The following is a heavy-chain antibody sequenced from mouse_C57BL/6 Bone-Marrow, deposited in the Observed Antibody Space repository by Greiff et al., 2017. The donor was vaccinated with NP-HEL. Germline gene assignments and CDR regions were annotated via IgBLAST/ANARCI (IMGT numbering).Heavy chain of an antibody. CDR1: GYAFSSSW. CDR3: ARRGYYGNALDY. Sequence: QVQLKQSGPELVKPGASVKISCKASGYAFSSSWMNWVKQRPGKGLEWIGRIYPGDGDTNYNGKLKGKARLTDDKSSITAYMQLSSLPSEDSAVYFCARRGYYGNALDYWGQGTTLTVSS. CDR2: IYPGDGDT. J-gene: IGHJ2*01. V-gene: IGHV1-82*01. D-gene: IGHD2-1*01.